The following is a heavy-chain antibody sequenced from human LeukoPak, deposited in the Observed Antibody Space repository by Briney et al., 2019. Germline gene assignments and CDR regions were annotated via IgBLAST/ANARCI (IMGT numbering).Heavy chain of an antibody. Sequence: GGSLRLSCAASGFTFSDYSMSWIRQAPGKGLEWISYISSSTYTNYADSVRGRFTISRDNAKNTLYLQMNSLRAEDTAVYYCARDPSAVAGNFDYWGQGTLVTVSS. CDR1: GFTFSDYS. J-gene: IGHJ4*02. V-gene: IGHV3-11*06. CDR2: ISSSTYT. D-gene: IGHD6-19*01. CDR3: ARDPSAVAGNFDY.